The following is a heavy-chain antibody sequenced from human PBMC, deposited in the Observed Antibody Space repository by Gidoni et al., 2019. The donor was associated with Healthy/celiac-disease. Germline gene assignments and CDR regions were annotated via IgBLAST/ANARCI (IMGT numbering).Heavy chain of an antibody. CDR1: GGSFSGYY. J-gene: IGHJ5*02. D-gene: IGHD3-10*01. V-gene: IGHV4-34*01. CDR3: ARGVRYYGSGSPTLNWFDP. CDR2: INHSGST. Sequence: QVQLQQWGAGLLKPSETLSLTCAVYGGSFSGYYWSWIRQPPGKGLEWIGEINHSGSTNYNPSLKSRVTISVDTSKNQFSLKLSSVTAADTAVYYCARGVRYYGSGSPTLNWFDPWGQGTLVTVSS.